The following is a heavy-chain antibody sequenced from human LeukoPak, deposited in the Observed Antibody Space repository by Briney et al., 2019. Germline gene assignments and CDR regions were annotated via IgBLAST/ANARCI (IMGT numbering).Heavy chain of an antibody. Sequence: GGSLRLSCAASGFTFSNYWMSWVRQAPGKGLEWVANIKQDGSEKYYVDSVEGLFTISRDNAKNSLYLQMNSLRAEDTALYYCAREDQPRGTFDYWGQGILVTVSS. CDR3: AREDQPRGTFDY. D-gene: IGHD2-15*01. V-gene: IGHV3-7*05. CDR1: GFTFSNYW. J-gene: IGHJ4*02. CDR2: IKQDGSEK.